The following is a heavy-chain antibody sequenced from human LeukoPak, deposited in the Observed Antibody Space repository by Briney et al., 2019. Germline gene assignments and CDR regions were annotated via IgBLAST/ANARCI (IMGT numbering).Heavy chain of an antibody. CDR1: GFTFKSYS. J-gene: IGHJ4*02. V-gene: IGHV3-21*05. CDR3: ARAAGYYFDY. Sequence: GGSLRLSCAASGFTFKSYSMKWVRQAPGKGLEWVAFITSTSGDMFYADSVKGRFTISRDNAKNSLYLQMDSLRAEDTAVYYCARAAGYYFDYWGQGSLVTVSS. CDR2: ITSTSGDM.